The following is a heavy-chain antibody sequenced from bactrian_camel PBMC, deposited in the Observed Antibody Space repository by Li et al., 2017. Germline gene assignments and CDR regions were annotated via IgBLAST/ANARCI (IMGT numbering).Heavy chain of an antibody. CDR1: GFIFSNYW. CDR2: IVMYGKT. Sequence: HVQLVESGGGLVQPGGSLRLSCAASGFIFSNYWMYWVRQAPGKGREWVASIVMYGKTTYAASVKGRFTISRDNAKNTLHLQMNNLIPEDTATYYCAAARIGFPSLARYLYDYWGPGTQVTVS. D-gene: IGHD5*01. V-gene: IGHV3S1*01. CDR3: AAARIGFPSLARYLYDY. J-gene: IGHJ4*01.